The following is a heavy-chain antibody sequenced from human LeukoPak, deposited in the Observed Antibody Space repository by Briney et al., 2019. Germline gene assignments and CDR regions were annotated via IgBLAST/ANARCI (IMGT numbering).Heavy chain of an antibody. J-gene: IGHJ4*02. CDR3: ARGEQWLVLV. CDR1: GGTFSSYA. Sequence: ASVKVSCKASGGTFSSYAISWVRQAPGQGLEWMGGIIPIFGTANYAQKFQGRVTITADESTSTAYMELSSLRSEDTAVYYYARGEQWLVLVWGQGTLVTVSS. V-gene: IGHV1-69*01. D-gene: IGHD6-19*01. CDR2: IIPIFGTA.